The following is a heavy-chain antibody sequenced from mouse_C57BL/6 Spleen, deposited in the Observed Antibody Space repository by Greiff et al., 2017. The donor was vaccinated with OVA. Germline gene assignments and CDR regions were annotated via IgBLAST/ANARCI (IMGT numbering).Heavy chain of an antibody. CDR1: GYTFTDYY. CDR2: INPNNGGT. CDR3: ARNPNFDFDY. V-gene: IGHV1-26*01. J-gene: IGHJ2*01. Sequence: VQLQQSGPELVKPGASVKISCKASGYTFTDYYMNWVKQSHGKSLEWIGDINPNNGGTSYNQKFKGKATLTVDKSSSTAYMELRSLTSEDSAVYYCARNPNFDFDYWGQGTTLTVSS.